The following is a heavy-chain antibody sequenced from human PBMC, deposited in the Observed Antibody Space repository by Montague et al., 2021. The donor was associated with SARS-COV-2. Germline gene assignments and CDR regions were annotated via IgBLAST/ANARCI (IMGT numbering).Heavy chain of an antibody. CDR2: IDWDDDK. V-gene: IGHV2-70*01. CDR3: ARSYGTTVVTRAFDY. D-gene: IGHD4-23*01. J-gene: IGHJ4*02. CDR1: GFSLSTSGMC. Sequence: PALVKPTQTLTLTCTFSGFSLSTSGMCVSWIRQPPGKALEWLTLIDWDDDKYYSTSLKTRLTISKHTSKNQVVLTMTNMDPVDTATYYCARSYGTTVVTRAFDYWGQGTLVTVYS.